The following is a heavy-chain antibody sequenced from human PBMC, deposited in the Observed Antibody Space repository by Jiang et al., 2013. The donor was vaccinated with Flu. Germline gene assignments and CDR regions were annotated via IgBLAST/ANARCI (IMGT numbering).Heavy chain of an antibody. J-gene: IGHJ4*02. CDR2: ISYNGNT. D-gene: IGHD1-26*01. V-gene: IGHV4-39*01. Sequence: LLKPSETLSLTCIVSGGSISGSGYFWVWIRQPPGEGLEWIATISYNGNTYYNTSLESRATISGDTSKNQFSLRLESVTAADTAVYYCAGHEYAIATKHWGQGTLVAVSS. CDR1: GGSISGSGYF. CDR3: AGHEYAIATKH.